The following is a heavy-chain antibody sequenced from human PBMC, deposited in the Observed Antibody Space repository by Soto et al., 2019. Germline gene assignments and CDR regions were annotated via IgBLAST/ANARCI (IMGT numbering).Heavy chain of an antibody. V-gene: IGHV3-30*03. J-gene: IGHJ6*02. CDR1: GFTFNSYG. Sequence: QVQLVESGGGVVQPGRSLRLSCAASGFTFNSYGMHWVRQGPGNGLEWVAFISYDSTKTYYADSVKGRFTISRDNSNSALYVQMNSLTGEETAVYYCARTRSACSDFHYYSLDVWGQGTTVTVAS. CDR2: ISYDSTKT. CDR3: ARTRSACSDFHYYSLDV. D-gene: IGHD1-26*01.